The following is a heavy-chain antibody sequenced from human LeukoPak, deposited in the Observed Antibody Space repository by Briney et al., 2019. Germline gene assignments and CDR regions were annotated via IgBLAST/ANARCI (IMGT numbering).Heavy chain of an antibody. J-gene: IGHJ4*02. V-gene: IGHV3-23*01. Sequence: PGGSLRLSCAASGFTFTTYGMSWVRQAPGKGLEWVSVISHRGQNTYYADSVKGRFTISRDNSKNTLYLQMNSLRAEDTAVYYCTKDLGSTTSYFDSWGQGILVIVSS. CDR2: ISHRGQNT. CDR1: GFTFTTYG. D-gene: IGHD7-27*01. CDR3: TKDLGSTTSYFDS.